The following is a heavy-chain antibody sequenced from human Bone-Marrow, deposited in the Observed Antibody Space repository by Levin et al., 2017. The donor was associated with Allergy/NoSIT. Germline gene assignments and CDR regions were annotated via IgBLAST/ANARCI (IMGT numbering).Heavy chain of an antibody. J-gene: IGHJ4*02. CDR3: ASNADFGY. Sequence: GGSLRLSCAASGFTVSRNYMNWVRQAPGKGLEWVSLIYSDGSTHYADSVRGRFTISRDNSKNRRFLQVTSLSVDDTAVYYCASNADFGYWGQGTLVTVSS. V-gene: IGHV3-53*01. CDR2: IYSDGST. CDR1: GFTVSRNY.